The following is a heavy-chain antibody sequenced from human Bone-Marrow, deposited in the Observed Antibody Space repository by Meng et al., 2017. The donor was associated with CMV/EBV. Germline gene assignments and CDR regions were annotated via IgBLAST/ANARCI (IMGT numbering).Heavy chain of an antibody. V-gene: IGHV1-69*10. CDR2: IIPILGIA. D-gene: IGHD5-12*01. CDR3: ARGPIVATIRPYYYYYGMDV. CDR1: GGTFSSNA. J-gene: IGHJ6*02. Sequence: SVKVSCKASGGTFSSNAISWVRQAPGQGLEWMGGIIPILGIANYAQKFQGRVTITADKSTSTAYMELSSLRSEDTAVYYCARGPIVATIRPYYYYYGMDVWGQGTTVTVSS.